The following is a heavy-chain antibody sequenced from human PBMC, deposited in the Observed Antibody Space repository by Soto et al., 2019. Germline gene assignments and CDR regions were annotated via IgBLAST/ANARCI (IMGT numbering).Heavy chain of an antibody. D-gene: IGHD6-13*01. Sequence: GESLKISCKGSGYSFTSYWIGWVRQMPGKGLEWMGIIYPGDSDTRYSPSFQGQVTISADKSISTAYLQWSSLKASDTAMYYCARLDGYSRSWSNGMDVWGQGTTVTVSS. J-gene: IGHJ6*02. CDR1: GYSFTSYW. CDR3: ARLDGYSRSWSNGMDV. V-gene: IGHV5-51*01. CDR2: IYPGDSDT.